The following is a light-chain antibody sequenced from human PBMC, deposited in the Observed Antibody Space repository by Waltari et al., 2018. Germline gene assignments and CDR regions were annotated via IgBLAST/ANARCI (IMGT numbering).Light chain of an antibody. V-gene: IGKV3-20*01. CDR2: DAS. CDR3: QQYGGSPPTT. J-gene: IGKJ5*01. CDR1: QRVTNNY. Sequence: EIVLTQSPATLSLSPGETATLSCRASQRVTNNYLAWYQQRPGQPPRLLISDASWRATGIPDRFSGRGSGTDFTLAISRLEPEDFAVYYCQQYGGSPPTTFGQGTRLEI.